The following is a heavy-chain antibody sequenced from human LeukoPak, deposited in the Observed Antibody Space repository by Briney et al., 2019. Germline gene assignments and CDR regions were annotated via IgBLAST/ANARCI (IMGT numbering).Heavy chain of an antibody. CDR3: ASRKHYYDILTGYDY. J-gene: IGHJ4*02. CDR1: GGSISSYY. CDR2: INHSGST. V-gene: IGHV4-34*01. D-gene: IGHD3-9*01. Sequence: SETLSLTCTVSGGSISSYYWNWIRQPPGKGLEWIGEINHSGSTNYNPSLKSRVTLSVDTSKNQFSLKLSSVTAADTAMYYCASRKHYYDILTGYDYWGQGTLVTVSS.